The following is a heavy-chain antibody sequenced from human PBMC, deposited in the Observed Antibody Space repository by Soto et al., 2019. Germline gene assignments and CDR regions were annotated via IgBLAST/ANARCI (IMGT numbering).Heavy chain of an antibody. CDR1: GFTFSGSA. D-gene: IGHD2-2*01. J-gene: IGHJ5*02. CDR3: TSPLDSRSAGFDP. Sequence: TGGSLRLSCAASGFTFSGSAMHWVRQASGKGLEWVGRIRSKANSYATAYAASVKGRFTISRDDSKNTAYLQMNSLKTEDTAVYYCTSPLDSRSAGFDPWGQGTLVTVSS. CDR2: IRSKANSYAT. V-gene: IGHV3-73*01.